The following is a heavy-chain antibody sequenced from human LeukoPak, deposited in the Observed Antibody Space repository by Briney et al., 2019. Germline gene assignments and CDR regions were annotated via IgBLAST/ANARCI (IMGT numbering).Heavy chain of an antibody. CDR2: ISSSSSYI. J-gene: IGHJ6*03. V-gene: IGHV3-21*01. D-gene: IGHD2-15*01. CDR1: GFTFSSYS. Sequence: GGSLRPSCAASGFTFSSYSMNWVRQAPGKGLEWVSSISSSSSYIYYADSVKGRFTISRDNAKNSLYLQMNSLRAEDTAVYYCARVVTDIVVVVAAIQRGYMDVWGKGTTVTVSS. CDR3: ARVVTDIVVVVAAIQRGYMDV.